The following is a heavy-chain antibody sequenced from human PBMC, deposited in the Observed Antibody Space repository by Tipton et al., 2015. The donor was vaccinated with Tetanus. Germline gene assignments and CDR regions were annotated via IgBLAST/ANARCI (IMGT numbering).Heavy chain of an antibody. Sequence: GSLRLSCATSGFTFSTYAMNWVRQAPGKGLEWVSTIRGSGDRTYYADSVKGRFIISRDNSKKTVFLQMNSLRAEDTAIYRCAIFAGLLPLDEWGQGTLVTVSS. CDR2: IRGSGDRT. CDR1: GFTFSTYA. D-gene: IGHD2/OR15-2a*01. V-gene: IGHV3-23*01. J-gene: IGHJ4*02. CDR3: AIFAGLLPLDE.